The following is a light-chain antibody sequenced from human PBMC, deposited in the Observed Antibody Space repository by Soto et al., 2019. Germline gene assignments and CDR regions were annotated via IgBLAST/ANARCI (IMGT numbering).Light chain of an antibody. J-gene: IGKJ3*01. CDR1: QSVSRS. Sequence: EIVLTQSPATLSLSPGERATLSCRASQSVSRSLAWYQQKPGQTPRLLIYDASIRATDIPARFSGSGSGTAVSLTISSLEPEDFAVYYGQQRSNWPLLFTFGPGTKVDIK. V-gene: IGKV3-11*01. CDR2: DAS. CDR3: QQRSNWPLLFT.